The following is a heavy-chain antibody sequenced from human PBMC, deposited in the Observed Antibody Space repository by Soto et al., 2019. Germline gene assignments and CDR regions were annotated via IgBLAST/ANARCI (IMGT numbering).Heavy chain of an antibody. CDR2: IRPDGNEI. CDR3: ARPVFTWGNIVATSAFDY. D-gene: IGHD5-12*01. V-gene: IGHV3-7*04. Sequence: AGGSLRLSCAASGFTFSSYWLTWVRQAPGNGLEWVASIRPDGNEIFYVDSVKGRFTISRDNPKNSLYLQMNSLRAEDTAVYYCARPVFTWGNIVATSAFDYWGQGALVTVS. CDR1: GFTFSSYW. J-gene: IGHJ4*02.